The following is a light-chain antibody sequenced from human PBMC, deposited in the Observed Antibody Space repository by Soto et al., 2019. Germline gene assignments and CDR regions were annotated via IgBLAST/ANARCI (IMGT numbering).Light chain of an antibody. Sequence: DIPLTQSPSSLSASLGDSVSISCRASQNIDNHLHWYQQKSGKAPEVLIYAASTLRDGVSSRFSGSGYGTEFTLTINNLQPEDFATYYCQQSSSSPPITFGQGTRLDI. J-gene: IGKJ5*01. CDR3: QQSSSSPPIT. CDR1: QNIDNH. CDR2: AAS. V-gene: IGKV1-39*01.